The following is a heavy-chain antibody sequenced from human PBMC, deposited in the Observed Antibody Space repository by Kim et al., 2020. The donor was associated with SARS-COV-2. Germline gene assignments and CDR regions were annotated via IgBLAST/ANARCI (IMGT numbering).Heavy chain of an antibody. CDR2: ISPSNGNK. CDR3: ARDRRTDYDILIGYYLPLFDY. D-gene: IGHD3-9*01. CDR1: VYTFTSYG. V-gene: IGHV1-18*01. Sequence: ASVKVSCKPSVYTFTSYGISGGRQAPGQGLDGMGWISPSNGNKNYQQKLQGRATLTTDTATRTAYMELRSLRSDDTAVYYCARDRRTDYDILIGYYLPLFDYWGQGTLVTVSS. J-gene: IGHJ4*02.